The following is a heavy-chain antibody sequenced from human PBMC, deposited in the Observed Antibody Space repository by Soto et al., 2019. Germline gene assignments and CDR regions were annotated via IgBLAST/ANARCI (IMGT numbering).Heavy chain of an antibody. V-gene: IGHV3-23*01. D-gene: IGHD2-21*02. Sequence: EVQLLESGGDLVQPGGSLRLSCAASGFTFNSYAMSWVRQAPGKGREWVSTLRGNTGRTYYARSVKGRFTISRDTSTNPLYLQMNSLIAEDTAVYYCAKALAYCGGDCYFPVYGMDVWGQGTTVTVSS. CDR3: AKALAYCGGDCYFPVYGMDV. CDR2: LRGNTGRT. J-gene: IGHJ6*02. CDR1: GFTFNSYA.